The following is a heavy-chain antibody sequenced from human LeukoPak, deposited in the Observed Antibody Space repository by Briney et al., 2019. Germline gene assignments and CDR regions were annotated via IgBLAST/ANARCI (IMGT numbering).Heavy chain of an antibody. J-gene: IGHJ5*02. D-gene: IGHD2-2*01. CDR1: GFTFSSYW. CDR2: INSDGSST. Sequence: GGSLRLSCAASGFTFSSYWMHWVRQAPGKGLVWVSRINSDGSSTSYADSVKGRFTISRDNAKNTLYLQMNSLRAEDTAVYYCARVALRDRSSTSCYGCWFDPWGQGTLVTVSS. CDR3: ARVALRDRSSTSCYGCWFDP. V-gene: IGHV3-74*01.